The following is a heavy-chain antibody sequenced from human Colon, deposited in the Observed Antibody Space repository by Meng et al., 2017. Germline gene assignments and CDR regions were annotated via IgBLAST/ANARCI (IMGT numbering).Heavy chain of an antibody. J-gene: IGHJ3*02. CDR3: AFVEAGTHAGAFNI. D-gene: IGHD1-7*01. CDR1: GGSFSGYY. V-gene: IGHV4-34*01. CDR2: ISRGGST. Sequence: QAQVQRGGAGLLKPSETLSLSCAVYGGSFSGYYWGWTRQPPGKGLEGIGEISRGGSTEYNPSLKSRVTIAVDTSKNELSLKLSSVTAADTAVYYCAFVEAGTHAGAFNIWGRGTMVTV.